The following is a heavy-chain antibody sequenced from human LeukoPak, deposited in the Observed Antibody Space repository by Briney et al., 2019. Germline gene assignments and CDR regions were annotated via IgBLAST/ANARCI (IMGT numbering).Heavy chain of an antibody. CDR1: GGSISSSYW. Sequence: SETLSLTCGVPGGSISSSYWWSWVRQPPGKGLEWIGEIYHSGSTNYNPSLKSRVTISMDKSKNQFSLKLSSVTAADTAVYYCARLTQQQLTYDYWGQGTLVTVSS. V-gene: IGHV4-4*02. CDR2: IYHSGST. D-gene: IGHD6-13*01. J-gene: IGHJ4*02. CDR3: ARLTQQQLTYDY.